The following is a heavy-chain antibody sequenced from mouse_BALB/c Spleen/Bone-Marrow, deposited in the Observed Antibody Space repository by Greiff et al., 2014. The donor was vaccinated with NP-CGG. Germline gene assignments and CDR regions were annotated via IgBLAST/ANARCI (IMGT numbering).Heavy chain of an antibody. J-gene: IGHJ4*01. CDR3: ARGDWDEAMDY. D-gene: IGHD4-1*01. CDR1: GFTFSSYA. CDR2: INSGGSYT. V-gene: IGHV5-9-3*01. Sequence: VQLKQSGGGLVKPGGSLKLSCAASGFTFSSYAMSWVRQTPEKRLEWVATINSGGSYTYYPDSGKGRFTISRDNAKNTLYLQMSSLRSEDTAMYYCARGDWDEAMDYWGQGTSVTVST.